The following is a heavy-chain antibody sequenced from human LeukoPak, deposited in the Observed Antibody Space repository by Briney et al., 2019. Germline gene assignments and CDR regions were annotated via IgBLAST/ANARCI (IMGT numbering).Heavy chain of an antibody. CDR3: ARNRADSSAWPSDY. J-gene: IGHJ4*02. CDR2: ISAYNSNT. V-gene: IGHV1-18*01. Sequence: ASVKVSCKASGYTFTSYGISWVRQDPGQGLEWMGWISAYNSNTNYAQKLQGRVSMTTDTSTSAAYMELWSLRSDDTAVYYCARNRADSSAWPSDYWGQGNLVTVSS. D-gene: IGHD3-22*01. CDR1: GYTFTSYG.